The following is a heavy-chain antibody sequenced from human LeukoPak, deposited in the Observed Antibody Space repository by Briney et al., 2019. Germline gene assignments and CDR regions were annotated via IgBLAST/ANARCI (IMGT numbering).Heavy chain of an antibody. V-gene: IGHV1-24*01. D-gene: IGHD2-15*01. J-gene: IGHJ4*02. CDR2: FDPEDGET. Sequence: ASVKVSCKVSGYTLTELSMHWVRQAPGEGLEWMGGFDPEDGETIYAQKFQGRVTMTEDTSTDTAYMELSSLRSEDTAVYYCATLGYCSGGSCYLYYFDYWGQGTLVTVSS. CDR3: ATLGYCSGGSCYLYYFDY. CDR1: GYTLTELS.